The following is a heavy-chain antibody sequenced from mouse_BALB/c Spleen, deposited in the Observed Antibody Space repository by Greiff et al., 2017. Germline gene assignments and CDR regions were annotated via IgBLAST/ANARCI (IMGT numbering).Heavy chain of an antibody. Sequence: EVKLMESGGGLVQPGGSLKLSCAASGFTFSSYTMSWVRQTPEKRLEWVAYISNGGGSTYYPDTVKGRFTISRDNAKNTLYLQMSSLKSEDTAMYYCARQNWDRAMDYWGQGTSVTVSS. V-gene: IGHV5-12-2*01. J-gene: IGHJ4*01. CDR2: ISNGGGST. CDR1: GFTFSSYT. CDR3: ARQNWDRAMDY. D-gene: IGHD4-1*01.